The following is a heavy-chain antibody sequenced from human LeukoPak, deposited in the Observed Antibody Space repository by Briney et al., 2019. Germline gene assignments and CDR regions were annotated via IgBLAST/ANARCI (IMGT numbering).Heavy chain of an antibody. CDR1: GFTFSSYW. J-gene: IGHJ4*02. CDR3: ARGTAAAGFDY. CDR2: INSDGSST. V-gene: IGHV3-74*01. D-gene: IGHD6-13*01. Sequence: PGGSLRLSCAASGFTFSSYWMHWVRQAPGKGLVWVSRINSDGSSTSYADSVKGRFTISRDNAKKTLYLQMNSLRAEDTAVYYCARGTAAAGFDYWGQGTLVTVSS.